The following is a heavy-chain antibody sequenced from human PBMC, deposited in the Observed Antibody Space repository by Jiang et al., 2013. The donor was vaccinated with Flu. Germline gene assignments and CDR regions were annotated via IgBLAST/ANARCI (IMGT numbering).Heavy chain of an antibody. CDR3: VRGNEFLPSGNWGPLNYGLNV. CDR2: ISPHFSPNRINI. CDR1: GFNFKTHE. J-gene: IGHJ6*02. V-gene: IGHV3-48*03. Sequence: VQLVESGGGLIHPGGSLRLSCSTSGFNFKTHEMNWVRHTPGKGLEWVSYISPHFSPNRINIYYADSVRGRFTISRDDGGDSLFMQLNGLTVEDTGLYYCVRGNEFLPSGNWGPLNYGLNVWGQGTRVIVSS. D-gene: IGHD5-24*01.